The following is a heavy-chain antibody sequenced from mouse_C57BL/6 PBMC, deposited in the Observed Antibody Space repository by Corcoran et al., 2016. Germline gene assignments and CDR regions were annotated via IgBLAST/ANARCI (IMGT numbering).Heavy chain of an antibody. CDR2: INPNNGGT. CDR1: GYTFTDYY. D-gene: IGHD1-1*01. CDR3: APGSSSFDY. V-gene: IGHV1-26*01. J-gene: IGHJ2*01. Sequence: EVQLQQSGPELVKPGASVKISCKDSGYTFTDYYMNWVKQSHGKSLEWIGDINPNNGGTIYNQTFKGKATLTVDKSSSTAYMELRSLTSEDSAVYYCAPGSSSFDYWSQGTTLTVTS.